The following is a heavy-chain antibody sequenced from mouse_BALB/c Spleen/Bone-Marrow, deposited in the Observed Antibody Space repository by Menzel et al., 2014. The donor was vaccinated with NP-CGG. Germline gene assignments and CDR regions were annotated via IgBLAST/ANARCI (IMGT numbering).Heavy chain of an antibody. Sequence: EVMLVESGGGLVQPGGSLRISCATSGFTFTDYYMNWVRQPPGKALEWLGFIRNKAYSYTTEYSASVKGRFTISRDNSQSILYLQMNTLRAEDSATYYCARDMGGLLFDYWGQGTTLTVS. V-gene: IGHV7-3*02. CDR1: GFTFTDYY. J-gene: IGHJ2*01. CDR3: ARDMGGLLFDY. D-gene: IGHD2-3*01. CDR2: IRNKAYSYTT.